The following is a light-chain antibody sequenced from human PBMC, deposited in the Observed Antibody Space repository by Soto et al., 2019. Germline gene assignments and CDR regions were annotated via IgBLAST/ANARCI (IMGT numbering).Light chain of an antibody. CDR3: QQYGSSPLT. CDR1: QSVSSSY. J-gene: IGKJ4*01. CDR2: GAS. V-gene: IGKV3-20*01. Sequence: IVLTQSPATLSLSPGERATLSCRASQSVSSSYLAWYQQKPGQAPRLLIYGASGRATGIPDRFSGSGSGTDFTLTISRLEPEDFAVYYCQQYGSSPLTFGGGTKVDIK.